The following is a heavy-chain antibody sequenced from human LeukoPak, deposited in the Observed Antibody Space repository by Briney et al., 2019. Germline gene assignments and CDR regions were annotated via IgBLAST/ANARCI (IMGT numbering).Heavy chain of an antibody. CDR3: ARAPPPIYYDSSGYYYFDY. J-gene: IGHJ4*02. CDR1: GGTFSSCA. V-gene: IGHV1-69*13. Sequence: SVKVSCKASGGTFSSCAISWVRQAPGQGLEWMGGIIPIFGTANYAQKFQGRVTITADESTSTAYMELSSLRSEDTAVYYCARAPPPIYYDSSGYYYFDYWGQGTLVTVSS. CDR2: IIPIFGTA. D-gene: IGHD3-22*01.